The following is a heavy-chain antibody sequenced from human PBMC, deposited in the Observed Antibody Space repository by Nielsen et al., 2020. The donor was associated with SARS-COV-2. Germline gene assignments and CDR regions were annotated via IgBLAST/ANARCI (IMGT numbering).Heavy chain of an antibody. Sequence: SGPTLVKPTQTLTLTCTFSGFSLSTSRMCVSWIRQPPGKALEWLARIDWDDDKYYSTSLKTRLTISKDTSKNQVVLTMTNMDPVDTATYYCARHDRGRGWFDPWGQGTLVTVSS. D-gene: IGHD3-10*01. J-gene: IGHJ5*02. V-gene: IGHV2-70*11. CDR3: ARHDRGRGWFDP. CDR2: IDWDDDK. CDR1: GFSLSTSRMC.